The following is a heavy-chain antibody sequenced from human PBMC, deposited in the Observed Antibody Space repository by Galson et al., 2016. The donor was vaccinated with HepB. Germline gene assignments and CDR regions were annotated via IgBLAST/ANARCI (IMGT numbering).Heavy chain of an antibody. J-gene: IGHJ4*02. CDR1: GDTFTNYG. V-gene: IGHV1-18*01. D-gene: IGHD6-19*01. Sequence: SVKVSCKASGDTFTNYGISWVRQAPGQRLEWMGWISAYNGNTNYEQKFQGRVTMTTDTSTTTAYMDLRSLSPDDTAVDYCDTDTSVAGHPKGYDYSGKGTRTNNTAPATDSMDLRGLGPGGPAWDYCVTGTAVAGHPKGSEYWGQGTLVTVSS. CDR2: ISAYNGNT. CDR3: DTDTSVAGHPKGYDYSGKGTRTNNTAPATDSMDLRGLGPGGPAWDYCVTGTAVAGHPKGSEY.